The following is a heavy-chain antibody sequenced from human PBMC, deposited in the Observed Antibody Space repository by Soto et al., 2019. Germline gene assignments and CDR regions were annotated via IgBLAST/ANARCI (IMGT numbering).Heavy chain of an antibody. CDR2: ISSSSSYT. CDR1: GFTFSDYY. CDR3: ASAGYSSGWYVDYYGMDV. J-gene: IGHJ6*02. V-gene: IGHV3-11*06. D-gene: IGHD6-19*01. Sequence: GGSLRLSCAASGFTFSDYYMSWIRQAPGKGLEWVSYISSSSSYTNYADSVKGRFTISRDNAKNSLYLQMNSLRAEDTALYYCASAGYSSGWYVDYYGMDVWGQGTTVTVSS.